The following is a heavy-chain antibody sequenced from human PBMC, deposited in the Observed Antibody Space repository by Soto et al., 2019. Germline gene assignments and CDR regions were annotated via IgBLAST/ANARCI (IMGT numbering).Heavy chain of an antibody. CDR3: AKDPGPPYTVRAY. D-gene: IGHD2-2*02. CDR2: ISGSGGST. CDR1: GLNFGSYA. Sequence: GGSLRLSCTASGLNFGSYAMSWVSQNPGKGLEWVSAISGSGGSTYYADSVKRRFTISRDNSKNTLYLQMNSLRAEDTAVYYCAKDPGPPYTVRAYWGQGTLVTVSS. V-gene: IGHV3-23*01. J-gene: IGHJ4*02.